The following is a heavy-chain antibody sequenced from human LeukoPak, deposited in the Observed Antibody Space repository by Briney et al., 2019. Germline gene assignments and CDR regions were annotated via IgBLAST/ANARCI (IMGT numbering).Heavy chain of an antibody. V-gene: IGHV3-30*18. Sequence: GGSLRLSCAASGFAFSSYGMHWVRQAPGKGLEWVAVISYDGSNKYYADSVKGRFTISRDNSKNTLYLQMNSLRAEDTAVYYCAKEKDSYGYLLIDYWGQGTLVTVSS. CDR1: GFAFSSYG. D-gene: IGHD5-18*01. CDR3: AKEKDSYGYLLIDY. CDR2: ISYDGSNK. J-gene: IGHJ4*02.